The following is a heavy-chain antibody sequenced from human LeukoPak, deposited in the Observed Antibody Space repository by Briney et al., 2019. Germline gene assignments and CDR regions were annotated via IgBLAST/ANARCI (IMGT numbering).Heavy chain of an antibody. D-gene: IGHD5-12*01. J-gene: IGHJ4*02. CDR3: ARLDISAWFSDY. CDR2: IRGSSNYV. V-gene: IGHV3-21*01. CDR1: GFTFSSYS. Sequence: KPGGSLRLSCAASGFTFSSYSMNWVRQAPGKGLEWVSSIRGSSNYVHYADSVRGRFTISRDNAKNSLYLQMNSLRAEDTAVYYCARLDISAWFSDYWGQGTLVTVSS.